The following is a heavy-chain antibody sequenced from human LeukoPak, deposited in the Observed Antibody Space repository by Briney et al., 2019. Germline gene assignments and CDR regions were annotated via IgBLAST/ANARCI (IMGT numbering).Heavy chain of an antibody. V-gene: IGHV1-69*13. CDR3: ARESSGYCSGGSCDWFDP. CDR1: GYTFTSYG. J-gene: IGHJ5*02. Sequence: VKVSCKASGYTFTSYGISWVRQAPGQGLEWMGGIIPIFGTANYAQKFQGRVTITADKSTSTAYMELSSLRSEDTAVYYCARESSGYCSGGSCDWFDPWGQGTLVTVSS. CDR2: IIPIFGTA. D-gene: IGHD2-15*01.